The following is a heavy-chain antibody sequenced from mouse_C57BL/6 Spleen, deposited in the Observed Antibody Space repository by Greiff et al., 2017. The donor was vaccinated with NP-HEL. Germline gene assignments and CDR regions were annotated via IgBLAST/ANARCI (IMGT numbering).Heavy chain of an antibody. D-gene: IGHD2-4*01. J-gene: IGHJ3*01. CDR3: AREDDYDRAWFAY. CDR2: IHPNSGST. V-gene: IGHV1-64*01. Sequence: VQLQQPGAELVKPGASVKLSCKASGYTFTSYWMHWVKQRPGQDLEWIGMIHPNSGSTKYNEKFKSKATLTVDKSSSTAYMQLSSLTSEDSAVYYCAREDDYDRAWFAYWGQGTLVTVSA. CDR1: GYTFTSYW.